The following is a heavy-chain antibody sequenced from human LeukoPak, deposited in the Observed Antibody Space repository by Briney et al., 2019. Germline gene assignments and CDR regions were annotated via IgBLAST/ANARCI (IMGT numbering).Heavy chain of an antibody. V-gene: IGHV1-18*01. Sequence: GASVKVSCKASGYTFTNYGISWVRQAPGQGLEWMGWISAYNGNTNYAQKLQGRVTMTTETSTSTAYMELRSLRSDDTAVYYCARDGDGDYDPNYYYGMDVWGQGTTVTVSS. CDR1: GYTFTNYG. CDR2: ISAYNGNT. D-gene: IGHD4-17*01. CDR3: ARDGDGDYDPNYYYGMDV. J-gene: IGHJ6*02.